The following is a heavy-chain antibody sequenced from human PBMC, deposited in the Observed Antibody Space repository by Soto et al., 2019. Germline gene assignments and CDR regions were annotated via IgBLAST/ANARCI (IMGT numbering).Heavy chain of an antibody. D-gene: IGHD3-10*01. CDR2: ISGGGSYI. V-gene: IGHV3-21*01. J-gene: IGHJ4*02. Sequence: GGSLRLSCAASGFIFASCTMNWVRQAPGKGLEWVSSISGGGSYIYYADSVKGRFTISRDNAKNSLSLQMISLRADDTAIYFCAKDDPRDGSGSQNYFDYWGQGILVTVSS. CDR3: AKDDPRDGSGSQNYFDY. CDR1: GFIFASCT.